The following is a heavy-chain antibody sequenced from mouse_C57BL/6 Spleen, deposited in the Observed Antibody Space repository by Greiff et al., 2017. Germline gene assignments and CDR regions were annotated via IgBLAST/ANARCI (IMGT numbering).Heavy chain of an antibody. Sequence: VKLQQPGAELVKPGASVKLSCKASGYTFTSYWMQWVKQRPGQGLEWIGEIDPSDSYTNYNQKFKGKATLTVDTSSSTAYMQLSSLTSQDSAVYDFARGRDGNPYYAMDYWGQGTSVTVSA. CDR3: ARGRDGNPYYAMDY. D-gene: IGHD2-1*01. CDR1: GYTFTSYW. J-gene: IGHJ4*01. V-gene: IGHV1-50*01. CDR2: IDPSDSYT.